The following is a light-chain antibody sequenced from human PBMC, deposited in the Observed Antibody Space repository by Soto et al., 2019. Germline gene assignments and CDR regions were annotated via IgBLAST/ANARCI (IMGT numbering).Light chain of an antibody. CDR1: SXDVGSYNL. CDR3: CSYAGSSTFL. Sequence: QSVLTQPASVSGXPXQSXTXSCTXTSXDVGSYNLVSWYQQHPGKAPKLMIYEGSKRPSGVSNRFSGSKSGNTASLTISGLQAEDEADYYCCSYAGSSTFLFGGGTKLTVL. V-gene: IGLV2-23*03. J-gene: IGLJ2*01. CDR2: EGS.